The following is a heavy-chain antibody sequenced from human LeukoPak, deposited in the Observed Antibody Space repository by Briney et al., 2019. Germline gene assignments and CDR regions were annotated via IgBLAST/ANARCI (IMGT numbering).Heavy chain of an antibody. Sequence: ASVEVSCEASGYTFTSYYMHWVRQAPGQGLEWMGWTYNSYTHYAQTLRDRLTMTTDTSTSTSYMELRSLRSDDTAVYYCARALAQGGSFDLYYFDSWGQGSLVTVSS. J-gene: IGHJ4*02. V-gene: IGHV1-18*04. CDR1: GYTFTSYY. D-gene: IGHD3-9*01. CDR2: TYNSYT. CDR3: ARALAQGGSFDLYYFDS.